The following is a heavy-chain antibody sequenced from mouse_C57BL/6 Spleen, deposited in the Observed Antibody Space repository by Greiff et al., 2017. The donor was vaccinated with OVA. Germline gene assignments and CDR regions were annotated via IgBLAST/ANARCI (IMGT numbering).Heavy chain of an antibody. Sequence: VKLQQSGAELVRPGASVTLSCKASGYTFTDYEMHWVKQTPVHGLEWIGAIDPETGGTAYNQKFKGKAILTADKSSSTAYMELRSLTSEDSAVYYCTGFYYYGSSPYYFDYWGQGTTLTVSS. D-gene: IGHD1-1*01. CDR1: GYTFTDYE. V-gene: IGHV1-15*01. CDR3: TGFYYYGSSPYYFDY. CDR2: IDPETGGT. J-gene: IGHJ2*01.